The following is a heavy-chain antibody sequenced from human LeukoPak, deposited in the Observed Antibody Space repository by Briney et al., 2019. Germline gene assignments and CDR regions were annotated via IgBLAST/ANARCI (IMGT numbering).Heavy chain of an antibody. CDR2: INSDGSST. J-gene: IGHJ4*02. Sequence: PGGSLRLSCAASGFTFSSYWMHWVRQAPGKGLVWVSRINSDGSSTSYADSVKGRFTISRDNAKNTLHLQMNSLRAEDTAVYYCAENYYDSSGYFGYWGQGTLVTVSS. D-gene: IGHD3-22*01. CDR3: AENYYDSSGYFGY. CDR1: GFTFSSYW. V-gene: IGHV3-74*01.